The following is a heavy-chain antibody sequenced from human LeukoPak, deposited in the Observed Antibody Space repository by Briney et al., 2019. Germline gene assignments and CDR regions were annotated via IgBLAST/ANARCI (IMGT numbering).Heavy chain of an antibody. J-gene: IGHJ3*02. CDR2: IYYSGST. D-gene: IGHD4-17*01. CDR1: GGSISSYY. V-gene: IGHV4-59*01. Sequence: SETLSLTCTVSGGSISSYYWSWIRQPPGKGLEWIGYIYYSGSTNYNPSLKSRVTISVDTSKNQFSLKLSSVTAADTAVYYCASARGGYGDYPDAFDIWGQGTMVTVSS. CDR3: ASARGGYGDYPDAFDI.